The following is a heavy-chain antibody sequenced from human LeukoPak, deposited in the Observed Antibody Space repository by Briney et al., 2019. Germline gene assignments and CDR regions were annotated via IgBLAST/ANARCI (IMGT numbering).Heavy chain of an antibody. CDR3: ARVSYETRGWFDP. Sequence: IGSIYNSGSTYYNPSLKSRVTISVDTSKNQFSLKLSSVTAADTAVYYCARVSYETRGWFDPWGQGALVTVSS. CDR2: IYNSGST. J-gene: IGHJ5*02. V-gene: IGHV4-38-2*02. D-gene: IGHD3-22*01.